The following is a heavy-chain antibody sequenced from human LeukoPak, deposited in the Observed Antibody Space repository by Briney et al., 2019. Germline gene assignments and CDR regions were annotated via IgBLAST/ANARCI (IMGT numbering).Heavy chain of an antibody. CDR3: ARTSLADDY. CDR2: ISHSGST. Sequence: SETLSLTCAVYGGSFSGYYWSWIRQPPGKGLEWIGEISHSGSTNYNPSLKSRVTISVDTSKNQFSLKLSSVTAADTAVYYCARTSLADDYWGQGTLVTVSS. J-gene: IGHJ4*02. CDR1: GGSFSGYY. D-gene: IGHD1-1*01. V-gene: IGHV4-34*01.